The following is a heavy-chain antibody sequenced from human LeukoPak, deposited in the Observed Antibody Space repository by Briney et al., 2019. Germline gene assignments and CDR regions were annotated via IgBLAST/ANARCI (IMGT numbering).Heavy chain of an antibody. J-gene: IGHJ6*02. V-gene: IGHV4-39*07. CDR3: ARGRRGNYYYYYGMDV. CDR2: IYYSGSI. CDR1: GGSISSIFYY. Sequence: SETLSLTCTVPGGSISSIFYYWGWIRQPPGKGLEWIGSIYYSGSIYYSPSLKSRVTISVDKSKNQFSLKLSSVTAADTAVYYCARGRRGNYYYYYGMDVWGQGTTVTVSS.